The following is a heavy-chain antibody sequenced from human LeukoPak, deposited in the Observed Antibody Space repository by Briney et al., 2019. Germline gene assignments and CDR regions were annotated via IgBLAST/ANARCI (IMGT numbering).Heavy chain of an antibody. Sequence: PGGSLRLSCAASGFTFDDYAMHWVRQAPGKGLEWVSGISWNSDTIAYADSVKGRFTISRDNAKNSLYLQMNSLSAEDTALYYCAKDQDYSNYESTAFNIWGQGTMVTVSS. J-gene: IGHJ3*02. CDR1: GFTFDDYA. D-gene: IGHD4-11*01. CDR2: ISWNSDTI. V-gene: IGHV3-9*01. CDR3: AKDQDYSNYESTAFNI.